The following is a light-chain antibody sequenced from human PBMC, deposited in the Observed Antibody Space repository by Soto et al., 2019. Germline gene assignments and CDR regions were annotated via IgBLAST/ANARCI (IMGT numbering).Light chain of an antibody. J-gene: IGKJ3*01. CDR2: GAS. CDR1: QSVNSN. CDR3: QQYGSSRVT. V-gene: IGKV3-15*01. Sequence: IVMTQSPATLSVSPGERATLSCRASQSVNSNLAWYQQKPGQAPRHLIYGASTRATGIPARFSGSGSGTEFTLTISRLEPEDFAVYYCQQYGSSRVTFGPGTKVDI.